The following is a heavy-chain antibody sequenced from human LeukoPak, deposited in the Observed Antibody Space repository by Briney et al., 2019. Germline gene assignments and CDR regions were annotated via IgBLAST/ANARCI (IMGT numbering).Heavy chain of an antibody. CDR1: GFTFSSYA. J-gene: IGHJ5*02. CDR2: ISSSGNYI. CDR3: VRDQEPEVPTSDSSPSA. D-gene: IGHD2-2*01. V-gene: IGHV3-21*06. Sequence: PGGSLRLSCAASGFTFSSYAMSWVRQAPGKGLEWVSCISSSGNYIYYADSVKGRFIISRDNDKNSLHLQMNILRADDTAVHYCVRDQEPEVPTSDSSPSAWGQGTLVTVSS.